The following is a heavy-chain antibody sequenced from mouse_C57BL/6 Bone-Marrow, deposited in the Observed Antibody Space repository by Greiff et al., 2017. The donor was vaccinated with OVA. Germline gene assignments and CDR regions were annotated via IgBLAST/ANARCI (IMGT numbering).Heavy chain of an antibody. CDR3: ARGRAYYSNCVVFAY. Sequence: QVQLQQPGTELVKPGASVKLSCKASGYTFTSYWMHWVKQRPGQGLEWIGNINPSNGGTNYNEKFKSKATLTVDKSSSTAYMQLSSLTSEDSAVYYCARGRAYYSNCVVFAYWGQGTLVTVSA. D-gene: IGHD2-5*01. CDR1: GYTFTSYW. J-gene: IGHJ3*01. V-gene: IGHV1-53*01. CDR2: INPSNGGT.